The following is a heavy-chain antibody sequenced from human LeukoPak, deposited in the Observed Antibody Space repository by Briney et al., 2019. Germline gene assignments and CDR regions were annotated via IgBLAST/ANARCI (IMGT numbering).Heavy chain of an antibody. D-gene: IGHD6-13*01. J-gene: IGHJ4*02. CDR3: AREFMAAAGEGLDY. V-gene: IGHV1-69*04. CDR2: IIPILGIA. CDR1: GGTFSSYT. Sequence: SVKVSCKASGGTFSSYTISWVRQAPGQGLEWMGRIIPILGIANYAQKLQGRVTITAAKSTSTAYMELSSLRSEDTAVYYCAREFMAAAGEGLDYWGQGTLVTVSS.